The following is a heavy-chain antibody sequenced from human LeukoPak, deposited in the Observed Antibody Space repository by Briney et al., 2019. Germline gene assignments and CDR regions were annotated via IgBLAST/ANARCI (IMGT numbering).Heavy chain of an antibody. J-gene: IGHJ4*02. CDR3: ARDVAANHAYCGGDCYSRARRGPVFDY. CDR2: ISSSSSYI. V-gene: IGHV3-21*01. Sequence: PGGSLRLSCAASGFTFSSYSMNWVRQAPGKGLEWVSSISSSSSYIYYADSVKGRFTISRDNAKNSLYLQMNSLRAEDTAVYYCARDVAANHAYCGGDCYSRARRGPVFDYWGQGTLVTVSS. D-gene: IGHD2-21*02. CDR1: GFTFSSYS.